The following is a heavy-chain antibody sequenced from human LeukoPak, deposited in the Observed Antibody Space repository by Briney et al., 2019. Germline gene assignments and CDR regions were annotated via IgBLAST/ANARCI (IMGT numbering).Heavy chain of an antibody. D-gene: IGHD4-23*01. CDR1: GFTFSSYG. V-gene: IGHV3-30*02. CDR3: AKIPYGGNSEDAFDI. CDR2: IRYDGSNK. J-gene: IGHJ3*02. Sequence: TGGSLRLSCAASGFTFSSYGMHWVRQAPGKGLEWVAFIRYDGSNKYYADSVKGRFTISRDNSKNTLYLQMNSLRAEDTAVYYCAKIPYGGNSEDAFDIWGQGTMVTVSS.